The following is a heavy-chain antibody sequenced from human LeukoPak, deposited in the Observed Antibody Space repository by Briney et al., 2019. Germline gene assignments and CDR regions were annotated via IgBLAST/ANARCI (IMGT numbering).Heavy chain of an antibody. D-gene: IGHD2-2*01. J-gene: IGHJ4*02. CDR1: GGSIITGDYY. Sequence: PSETLSLTCTVSGGSIITGDYYWGWIRQPPGTGLEWIGNIYYTGNTYYNPSLKSRVTISVDTSTNQFSLKLNSVTAADTAVYHCARHRGYCRTTSCYAPYFDYWGQGMLVTVSS. CDR3: ARHRGYCRTTSCYAPYFDY. CDR2: IYYTGNT. V-gene: IGHV4-39*01.